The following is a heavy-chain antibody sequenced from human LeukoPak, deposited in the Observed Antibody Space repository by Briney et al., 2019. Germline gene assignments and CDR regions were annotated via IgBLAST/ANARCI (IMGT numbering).Heavy chain of an antibody. Sequence: ASVKVSYKASGYTFTSYGISWVRQAPGQGLEWMGWISAYNGNTNYAQKLQGRVTMTTDTSTSTAYMELRSLRSDDTAVYYCARSIAVAGTTDYWGQGTLVTVSS. V-gene: IGHV1-18*01. CDR1: GYTFTSYG. CDR3: ARSIAVAGTTDY. D-gene: IGHD6-19*01. J-gene: IGHJ4*02. CDR2: ISAYNGNT.